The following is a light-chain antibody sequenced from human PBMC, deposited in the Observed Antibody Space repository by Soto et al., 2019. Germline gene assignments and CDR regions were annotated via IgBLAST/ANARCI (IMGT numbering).Light chain of an antibody. CDR3: QQFKSYPPIT. Sequence: AIPLTQSPSSLSASVGDRVTITCRASQGSSSALDWYQQTPGKAPNLLIYDASSLEGGVPSRFSGSGSGTDFTLTISSLQPEDFATYYCQQFKSYPPITFGQGTRLDI. CDR1: QGSSSA. V-gene: IGKV1-13*02. J-gene: IGKJ5*01. CDR2: DAS.